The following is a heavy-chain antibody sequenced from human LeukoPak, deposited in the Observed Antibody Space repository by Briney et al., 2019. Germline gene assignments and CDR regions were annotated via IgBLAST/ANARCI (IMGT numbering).Heavy chain of an antibody. J-gene: IGHJ4*02. Sequence: SETLSLTCTVSGGSISSYYWSWIRQPPGKGLEWIGYIYYSGSTNYNPSLKSRVTISVDTSKNQFSPKLSSVTAADTAVYYCARHLDPYSTFGPYYFDYWGQGTLVTVSS. CDR2: IYYSGST. V-gene: IGHV4-59*08. D-gene: IGHD3/OR15-3a*01. CDR1: GGSISSYY. CDR3: ARHLDPYSTFGPYYFDY.